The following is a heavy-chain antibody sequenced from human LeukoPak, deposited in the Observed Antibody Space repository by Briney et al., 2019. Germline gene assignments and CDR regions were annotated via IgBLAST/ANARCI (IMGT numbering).Heavy chain of an antibody. CDR1: GGSISSYY. D-gene: IGHD5-18*01. CDR2: IYYSGST. CDR3: ARAGGYSSGYQDY. V-gene: IGHV4-59*08. J-gene: IGHJ4*02. Sequence: SETLSLTCTVSGGSISSYYWSWIRQPPGRGLEWIGYIYYSGSTNYNPSLKSRVTISVDTSKNQFSLKLSSVTAADTAVYYCARAGGYSSGYQDYWGQGTLVAVSS.